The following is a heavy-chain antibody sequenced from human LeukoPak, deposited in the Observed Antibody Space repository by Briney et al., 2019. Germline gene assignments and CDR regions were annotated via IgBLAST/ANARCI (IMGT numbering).Heavy chain of an antibody. J-gene: IGHJ5*02. V-gene: IGHV4-34*01. CDR1: GGSFSGYY. CDR3: ARGSQDCSSTSCYSVWFDP. CDR2: INHSGST. Sequence: SETLSLTCAVYGGSFSGYYWSWIRQPPGKGLEWIGEINHSGSTNYNPSLKGRVTISVDTSKNQFFLKLSSVTAADTAVYYCARGSQDCSSTSCYSVWFDPWGQGTLVTVSS. D-gene: IGHD2-2*02.